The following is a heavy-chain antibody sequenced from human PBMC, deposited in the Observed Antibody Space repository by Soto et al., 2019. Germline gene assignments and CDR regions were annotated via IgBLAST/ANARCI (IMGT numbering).Heavy chain of an antibody. D-gene: IGHD3-3*01. V-gene: IGHV4-34*01. CDR1: GGSFSGYF. J-gene: IGHJ6*04. Sequence: SETLSRTCAVYGGSFSGYFCSWILQPPWKWPEWIVEINHSGSTNYNPSLTSRVTISVDTSKNQFSLKLRSVTAADTAVYYCATRGGYYDFWSGYNRYYYYGMDVWGKGTTVTASS. CDR3: ATRGGYYDFWSGYNRYYYYGMDV. CDR2: INHSGST.